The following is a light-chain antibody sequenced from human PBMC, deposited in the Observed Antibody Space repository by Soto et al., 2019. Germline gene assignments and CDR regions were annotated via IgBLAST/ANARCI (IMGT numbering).Light chain of an antibody. V-gene: IGLV2-14*01. J-gene: IGLJ2*01. CDR3: SSYTSNSTHVV. CDR1: SSDVGGYNY. CDR2: EVS. Sequence: QSALTQPASVSGSPGQSINISCTGTSSDVGGYNYVSWYRQHPGKAPKLMIYEVSNRPSGVSSRSSGSKSSNTASLTISGIQAEDEADYYCSSYTSNSTHVVFGGGTKLTDL.